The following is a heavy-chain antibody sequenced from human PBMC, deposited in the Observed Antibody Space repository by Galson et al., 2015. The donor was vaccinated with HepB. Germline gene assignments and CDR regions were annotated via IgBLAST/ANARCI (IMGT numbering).Heavy chain of an antibody. Sequence: SLRLSCAASGFTFSSYGMHWVRQAPGKGLEWVAVIWYDGSNKYYADSVKGRFTISRDNSKNTLYLQMNSLRAEDTAVYYCARDNLVPAAIRRGRVDNWFDPWGQGTLVTVSS. V-gene: IGHV3-33*08. D-gene: IGHD2-2*02. CDR2: IWYDGSNK. CDR3: ARDNLVPAAIRRGRVDNWFDP. CDR1: GFTFSSYG. J-gene: IGHJ5*02.